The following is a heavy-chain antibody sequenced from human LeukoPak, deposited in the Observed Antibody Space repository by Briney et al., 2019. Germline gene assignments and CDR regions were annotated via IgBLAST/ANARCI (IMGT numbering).Heavy chain of an antibody. CDR2: IYSGGST. Sequence: GGSLRLSCAASGFTVSSNYMSWVRQAPGKGLGWVSVIYSGGSTYYADSVKGRFTISRDNSKNTLYLQMNSLRAEDTAVYYCARGISIVGATGDAFDIWGQGTMVTVSS. CDR3: ARGISIVGATGDAFDI. V-gene: IGHV3-53*01. J-gene: IGHJ3*02. D-gene: IGHD1-26*01. CDR1: GFTVSSNY.